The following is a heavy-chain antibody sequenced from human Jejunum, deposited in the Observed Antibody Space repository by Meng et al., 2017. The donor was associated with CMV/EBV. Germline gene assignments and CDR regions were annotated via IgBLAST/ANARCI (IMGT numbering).Heavy chain of an antibody. CDR2: INTDTGKP. D-gene: IGHD2-15*01. Sequence: SGKTSGYIFTNFAMNWLRQAPGQGLEWVGWINTDTGKPTYAPGFTGRFVFSLDTSVGTAYLHISDLKADDTAVYYCARDIGLRGFDYWGQGTLVTVSS. CDR1: GYIFTNFA. J-gene: IGHJ4*02. V-gene: IGHV7-4-1*02. CDR3: ARDIGLRGFDY.